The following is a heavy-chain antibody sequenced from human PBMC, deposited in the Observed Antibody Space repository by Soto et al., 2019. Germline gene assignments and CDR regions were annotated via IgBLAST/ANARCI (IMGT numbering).Heavy chain of an antibody. D-gene: IGHD3-22*01. V-gene: IGHV5-10-1*01. CDR2: IDLSDSQT. J-gene: IGHJ4*02. Sequence: GESLKISCKGSGYSFAGYWITWVRQKPGKGLEWMGRIDLSDSQTYYSPSFRGHVTISVTKSITTVFLQWSSLRASDTAMYYCARQIYDSDTGPNFQYYFDSWGQGTPVTVSS. CDR1: GYSFAGYW. CDR3: ARQIYDSDTGPNFQYYFDS.